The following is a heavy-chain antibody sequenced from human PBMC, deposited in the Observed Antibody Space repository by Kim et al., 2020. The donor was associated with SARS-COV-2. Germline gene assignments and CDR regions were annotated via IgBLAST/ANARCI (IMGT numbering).Heavy chain of an antibody. CDR2: ISSSSSYI. J-gene: IGHJ5*02. CDR1: GFTFSSYS. CDR3: ASDSDIVVVPAAANWFDP. V-gene: IGHV3-21*01. D-gene: IGHD2-2*01. Sequence: GGSLRLSCAASGFTFSSYSMNWVRQAPGKGLEWVSSISSSSSYIYYADSVKGRFTISRDNAKNSLYLQMNSLRAEDTAVYYCASDSDIVVVPAAANWFDPWGQGTLVTVSS.